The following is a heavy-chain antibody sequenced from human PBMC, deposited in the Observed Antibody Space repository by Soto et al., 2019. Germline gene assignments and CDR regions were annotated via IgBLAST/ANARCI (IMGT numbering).Heavy chain of an antibody. Sequence: EVQLVESGGGLVQPGGSLRLSCAASGFTVSSNYMSWVRQAPGKGLAWVSVIYSGGSTYYADCVKGRFTISRDNSKNTLYLQMKSLRAEDTAVYYCARVATVTTGYYYYYYMDVWVKGTTVTVSS. D-gene: IGHD4-4*01. CDR3: ARVATVTTGYYYYYYMDV. V-gene: IGHV3-66*01. CDR1: GFTVSSNY. J-gene: IGHJ6*03. CDR2: IYSGGST.